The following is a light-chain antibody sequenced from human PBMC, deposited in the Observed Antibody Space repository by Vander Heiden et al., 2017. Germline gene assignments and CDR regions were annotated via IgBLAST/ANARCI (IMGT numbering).Light chain of an antibody. CDR1: QGISSY. CDR3: QQYDSYTRT. CDR2: AAS. V-gene: IGKV1-8*01. Sequence: AIRMTQSPSSFSASTGDRVTITCRASQGISSYLAWYQQKPGIAPKLLIYAASTLQSGVPSRVSGSGSGTDFTLTISCLQSEDFATYYCQQYDSYTRTFGQGTKVEIK. J-gene: IGKJ1*01.